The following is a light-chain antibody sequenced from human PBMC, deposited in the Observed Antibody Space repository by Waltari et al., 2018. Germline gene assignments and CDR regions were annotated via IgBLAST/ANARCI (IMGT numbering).Light chain of an antibody. CDR2: DTY. V-gene: IGLV1-51*01. J-gene: IGLJ1*01. Sequence: QSVLTQPPSVSAAPGQRVTISCSGRNSDIENSYISWYQQFPGAAPRLLTYDTYKRPSGIPARFSGSRSGTSATLVITGLQTGDEADYYCGAWDASLNSYVFGTGTTVTVL. CDR1: NSDIENSY. CDR3: GAWDASLNSYV.